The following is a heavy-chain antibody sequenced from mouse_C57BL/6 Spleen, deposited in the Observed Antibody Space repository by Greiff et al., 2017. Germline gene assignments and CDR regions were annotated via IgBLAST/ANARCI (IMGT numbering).Heavy chain of an antibody. CDR1: GYSITSGYY. CDR3: ARGGNPYAMDY. J-gene: IGHJ4*01. Sequence: EVHLVESGPGLVKPSQSLSLTCSVPGYSITSGYYWNWIRQFPGNKLEWMGYISYDGSNNYNPSLKNRISITRDTSKNQFFLKLNSVTTEDTATYYCARGGNPYAMDYWGQGTSGTVSS. D-gene: IGHD2-1*01. V-gene: IGHV3-6*01. CDR2: ISYDGSN.